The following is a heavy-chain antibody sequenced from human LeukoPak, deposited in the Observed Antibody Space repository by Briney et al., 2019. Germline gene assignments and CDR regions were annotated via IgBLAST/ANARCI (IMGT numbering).Heavy chain of an antibody. CDR1: TFTFSSYA. J-gene: IGHJ4*02. CDR3: ARLQPLVIPAAKLGFDY. Sequence: PGRSLRLSCAASTFTFSSYAMHWVRQAPGKGLEWVTVISSDGSNKYYADSVKGRFTISRDNSRDRIYLQMNSLRTDDAAVYYCARLQPLVIPAAKLGFDYWGQGTLVTVSS. V-gene: IGHV3-30*04. CDR2: ISSDGSNK. D-gene: IGHD2-2*01.